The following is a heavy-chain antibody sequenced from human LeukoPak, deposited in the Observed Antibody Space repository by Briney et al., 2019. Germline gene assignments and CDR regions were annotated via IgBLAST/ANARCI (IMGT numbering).Heavy chain of an antibody. J-gene: IGHJ5*02. CDR1: GDSITTYY. Sequence: PSEILSLTCSVSGDSITTYYWTWIRQPAGKGLEWLGRVFHSGNSNYNPSVKSRLSMSVDTSKNQVSLRLTSVTAADTALYYCARVSGYCSGGRCYGGQWFDPWGQGILVTVSS. V-gene: IGHV4-4*07. CDR2: VFHSGNS. D-gene: IGHD2-15*01. CDR3: ARVSGYCSGGRCYGGQWFDP.